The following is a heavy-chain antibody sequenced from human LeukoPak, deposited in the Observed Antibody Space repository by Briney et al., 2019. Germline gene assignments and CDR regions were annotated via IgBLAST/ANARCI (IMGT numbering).Heavy chain of an antibody. J-gene: IGHJ6*02. CDR2: MYSSGSN. Sequence: TSQTLSLTCTVSGCSISSGGYYWSWIRQPPGKGLGWVWDMYSSGSNYYNQSLKSRVNISVDTSKHQFSLKLSSVTAADTAVYYCARLAITMVRGVITPLDVWGQGTTVTVSS. CDR3: ARLAITMVRGVITPLDV. CDR1: GCSISSGGYY. D-gene: IGHD3-10*01. V-gene: IGHV4-31*03.